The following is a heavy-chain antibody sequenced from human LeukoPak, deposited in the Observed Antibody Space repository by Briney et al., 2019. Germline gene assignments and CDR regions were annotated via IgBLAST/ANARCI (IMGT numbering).Heavy chain of an antibody. CDR3: VRDPSNTSGWKTWFDP. D-gene: IGHD6-19*01. J-gene: IGHJ5*02. CDR1: GGTFSSYA. Sequence: ASVKVSCKASGGTFSSYAISWVRQAPGQGLEWMGWISAYNGDTKYAQNLQGRVTLTTYTLTTTAYLELRSLTSGDTAVYYCVRDPSNTSGWKTWFDPWGQGTLVTVSS. V-gene: IGHV1-18*01. CDR2: ISAYNGDT.